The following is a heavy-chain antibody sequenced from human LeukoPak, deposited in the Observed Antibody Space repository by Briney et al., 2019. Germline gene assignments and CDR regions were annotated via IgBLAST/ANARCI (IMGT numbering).Heavy chain of an antibody. Sequence: PGGSLRLCCGVSGYTFSSYRMPWLRQSPGKGVEWVTSFSYDGRGDAASVKGRFTISRDNSKNTLYLQMNSLRTEDTAIYYCAKTAQAYCSSTSCYFDYWGQGTLVTVSS. CDR3: AKTAQAYCSSTSCYFDY. CDR2: FSYDGRGD. J-gene: IGHJ4*02. V-gene: IGHV3-30*18. D-gene: IGHD2-2*01. CDR1: GYTFSSYR.